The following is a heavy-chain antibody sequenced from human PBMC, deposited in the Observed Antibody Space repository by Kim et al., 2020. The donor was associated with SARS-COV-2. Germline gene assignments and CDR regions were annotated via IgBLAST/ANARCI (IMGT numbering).Heavy chain of an antibody. D-gene: IGHD2-2*01. J-gene: IGHJ4*02. V-gene: IGHV3-9*01. CDR1: GFDFNDYA. CDR3: AKDIRWDPNICSSTTCYFDN. CDR2: ISSTSVGK. Sequence: GGSLRLSCVASGFDFNDYAMHWVRQAPGKGLEWVAGISSTSVGKTYVDSVRGRFTISRDNAKNSLYLQMNSLRLEDTAFYYCAKDIRWDPNICSSTTCYFDNWGQGTLVTVSS.